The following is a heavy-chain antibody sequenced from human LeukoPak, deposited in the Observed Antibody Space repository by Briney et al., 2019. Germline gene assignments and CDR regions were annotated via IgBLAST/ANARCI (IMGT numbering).Heavy chain of an antibody. CDR2: IYTSRST. J-gene: IGHJ6*02. Sequence: PSETLSLTCSVSAGSISSYYWSWMRQPAGQGLQWIGRIYTSRSTNYNPSLKSRVTMSVETSKNQISLKLRAVTAADTAVYYCVKDGHGMDVWGQGTTVTVSS. CDR1: AGSISSYY. V-gene: IGHV4-4*07. CDR3: VKDGHGMDV.